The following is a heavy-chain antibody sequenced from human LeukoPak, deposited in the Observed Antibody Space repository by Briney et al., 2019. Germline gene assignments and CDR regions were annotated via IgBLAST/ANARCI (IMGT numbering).Heavy chain of an antibody. CDR2: INSDGSTT. J-gene: IGHJ4*02. Sequence: GGSLRLSCAASGFTFSSYWMHWVGQAPGKGLVWVSRINSDGSTTNYADSVKGRFTISRDNAKNTLYLQMNSLRAEDTAVYYCARPGLGLDYWGQGTLVTVSS. CDR3: ARPGLGLDY. D-gene: IGHD3/OR15-3a*01. V-gene: IGHV3-74*01. CDR1: GFTFSSYW.